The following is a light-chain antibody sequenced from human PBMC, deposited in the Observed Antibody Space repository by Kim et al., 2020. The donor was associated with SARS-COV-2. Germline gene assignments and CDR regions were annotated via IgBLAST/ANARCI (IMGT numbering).Light chain of an antibody. J-gene: IGKJ1*01. CDR3: QQYESSPT. CDR2: GAS. V-gene: IGKV3-20*01. Sequence: PPGERAPLSCGASQCVSGSYLAWYQQKPGRAPSLLIYGASSGATGIPDRFSGGGCGTDFPPPISRLEPEVFALYYCQQYESSPTFGQGTKVEIK. CDR1: QCVSGSY.